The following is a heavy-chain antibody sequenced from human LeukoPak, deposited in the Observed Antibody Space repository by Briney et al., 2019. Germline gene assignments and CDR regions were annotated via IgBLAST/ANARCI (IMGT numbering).Heavy chain of an antibody. J-gene: IGHJ4*02. D-gene: IGHD5-18*01. CDR2: IYPGDSDT. CDR3: ARREPDTAMVDY. Sequence: GESLKISCKGSGYNLTTNWIGWVRQMPGKGLEWMGIIYPGDSDTRYSPSFQGQVTISADKSISTAYLQWSSLKASDTAMYYCARREPDTAMVDYWGQGTLVTVSS. V-gene: IGHV5-51*01. CDR1: GYNLTTNW.